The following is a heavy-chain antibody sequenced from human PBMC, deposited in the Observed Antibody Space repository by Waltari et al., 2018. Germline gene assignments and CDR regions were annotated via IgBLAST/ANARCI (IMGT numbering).Heavy chain of an antibody. Sequence: QVRLQESGPGLVKPSGTLSLTCAVYGGSFSGYYWSWIRQPPGKGLEWIGEINHSGSTNYNPSLKSRVTISVDTSKNQFSLKLSSVTAADTAVYYCARGSGSYPLDYWGQGTLVTVSS. CDR2: INHSGST. D-gene: IGHD1-26*01. CDR3: ARGSGSYPLDY. CDR1: GGSFSGYY. J-gene: IGHJ4*02. V-gene: IGHV4-34*01.